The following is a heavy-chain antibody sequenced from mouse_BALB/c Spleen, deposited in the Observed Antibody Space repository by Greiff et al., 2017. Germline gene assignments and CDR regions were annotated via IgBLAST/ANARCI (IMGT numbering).Heavy chain of an antibody. J-gene: IGHJ4*01. D-gene: IGHD2-4*01. Sequence: EVKLVESGTVLARPGASVKMSCKASGYTFTSYWMHWVKQRPGQGLEWIGAIYPGNSDTSYNQKFKGKAKLTAVTSTSTAYMELSSLTNEDSAVYYCTRDYDYSYAMDYWGQGTSVTVSS. CDR2: IYPGNSDT. V-gene: IGHV1-5*01. CDR1: GYTFTSYW. CDR3: TRDYDYSYAMDY.